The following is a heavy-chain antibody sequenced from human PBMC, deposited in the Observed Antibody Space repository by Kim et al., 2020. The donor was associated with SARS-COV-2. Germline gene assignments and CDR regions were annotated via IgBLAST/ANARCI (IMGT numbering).Heavy chain of an antibody. D-gene: IGHD3-3*01. V-gene: IGHV4-59*08. CDR3: ARLPDVGDYDFWSGPGGMDV. J-gene: IGHJ6*02. Sequence: SETLSLTCTVSGGSISSYYWSWIRQPPGKGLEWIGYIYYSGSTNYNPSLKSRVTISVDTSKNQFSLKLSSVTAADTAVYYCARLPDVGDYDFWSGPGGMDVWGQGTTVTVSS. CDR1: GGSISSYY. CDR2: IYYSGST.